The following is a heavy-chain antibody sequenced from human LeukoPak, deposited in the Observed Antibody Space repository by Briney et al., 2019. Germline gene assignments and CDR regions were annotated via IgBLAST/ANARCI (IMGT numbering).Heavy chain of an antibody. CDR1: GFTFSTYA. V-gene: IGHV3-30*04. CDR3: ARGDYYDSRGYHYSGIDY. D-gene: IGHD3-22*01. J-gene: IGHJ4*02. Sequence: GGSLRLSCAASGFTFSTYAMHWVRQAPGKGLEWVAVISHDGSDKYYADSVKGRFTISRDNSKNTLYLQMNSLRAEDTAVYYCARGDYYDSRGYHYSGIDYWGQGTLVTVSS. CDR2: ISHDGSDK.